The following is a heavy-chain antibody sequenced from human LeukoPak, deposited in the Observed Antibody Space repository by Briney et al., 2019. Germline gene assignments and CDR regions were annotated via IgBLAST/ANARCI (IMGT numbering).Heavy chain of an antibody. CDR2: IYYSGST. J-gene: IGHJ4*02. V-gene: IGHV4-61*08. CDR3: ARHENSGYVSGYYFDY. Sequence: SETLSLTCTVSGGSISSGGYYWSWIRQPPGKGLEWIGYIYYSGSTNYNPSLKSRVTISVDTSKNQFSLKLSSVTAADTAVYYCARHENSGYVSGYYFDYWGQGTLVTVSS. CDR1: GGSISSGGYY. D-gene: IGHD5-12*01.